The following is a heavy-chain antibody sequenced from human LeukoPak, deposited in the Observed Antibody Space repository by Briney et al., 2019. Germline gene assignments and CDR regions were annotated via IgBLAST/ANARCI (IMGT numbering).Heavy chain of an antibody. CDR2: IWYDGSNK. D-gene: IGHD5-18*01. J-gene: IGHJ4*02. CDR3: ARDPGDTAMVILDY. Sequence: GGSLRLSCAASGFTFSSYGMHWVRQAPGKGLEWVAVIWYDGSNKYYADSVKGRFTISRDNSKNTLYLQMNSLRAEDTAVYYCARDPGDTAMVILDYWGRGTLVTVSS. CDR1: GFTFSSYG. V-gene: IGHV3-33*01.